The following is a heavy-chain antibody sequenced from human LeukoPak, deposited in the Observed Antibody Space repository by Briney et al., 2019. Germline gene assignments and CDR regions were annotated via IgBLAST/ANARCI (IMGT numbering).Heavy chain of an antibody. CDR2: MNPNSGNT. CDR1: GYTFTSYG. D-gene: IGHD1-26*01. Sequence: ASVKVSCKASGYTFTSYGISWVRQAPGQGLEWMGWMNPNSGNTGYAQKFQGRVTMTRNTSISTAYMELSSLRSEDTAVYYCARGRVGATTGADYWGQGTLVTVSS. V-gene: IGHV1-8*02. CDR3: ARGRVGATTGADY. J-gene: IGHJ4*02.